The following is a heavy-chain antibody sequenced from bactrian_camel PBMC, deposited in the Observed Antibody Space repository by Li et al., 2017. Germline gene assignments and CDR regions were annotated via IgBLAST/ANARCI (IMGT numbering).Heavy chain of an antibody. CDR2: IDSDGST. V-gene: IGHV3S53*01. CDR1: TFTIA. Sequence: HVQLVESGGGSVQAGGSLRLSCAASTFTIAMGWFRQAPGKGREGVAVIDSDGSTSYADSVKGRFTFSKDNAKNTLYLQMSSLKPEDTAMYYCAADEDAPKCAVVPRIGYWGQGTQVTVS. D-gene: IGHD1*01. J-gene: IGHJ6*01. CDR3: AADEDAPKCAVVPRIGY.